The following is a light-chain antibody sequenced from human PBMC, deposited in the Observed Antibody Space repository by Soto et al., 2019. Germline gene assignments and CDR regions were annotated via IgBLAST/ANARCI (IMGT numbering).Light chain of an antibody. CDR2: TAS. J-gene: IGKJ2*01. V-gene: IGKV1-5*03. CDR3: QQYKSYLYT. CDR1: QSIVSW. Sequence: DIQLTKSPSTLSASVGDRVTITCRASQSIVSWLAWYQQKLGQTPKLLIYTASTVESGVPSRFSGSGSGTEFTLTISSLQPDDFATYYCQQYKSYLYTFGQGTKVDIK.